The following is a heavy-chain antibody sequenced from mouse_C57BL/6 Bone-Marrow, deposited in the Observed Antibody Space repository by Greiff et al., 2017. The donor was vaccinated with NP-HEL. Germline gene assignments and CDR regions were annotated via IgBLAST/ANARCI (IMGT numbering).Heavy chain of an antibody. J-gene: IGHJ2*01. Sequence: DVQLVESGGGLVKPGGSLKLSCAASGFTFSSYAMSWVRQTPEKRLEWVATISDGGSYTYYPDNGKGRFTISRDNAKNNLYLQMSHLKSEDTAMYYCARGNFGYFDYWGQGTTLTVSS. V-gene: IGHV5-4*01. CDR3: ARGNFGYFDY. D-gene: IGHD3-1*01. CDR2: ISDGGSYT. CDR1: GFTFSSYA.